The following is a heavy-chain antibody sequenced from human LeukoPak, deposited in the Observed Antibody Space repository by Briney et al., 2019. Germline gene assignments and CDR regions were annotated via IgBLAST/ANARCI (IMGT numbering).Heavy chain of an antibody. CDR3: ARASFQRWLQLGGD. Sequence: GGSLRLSCTASGFTFSTYSMNWVRQAPGKGLEWVSYISSSSSTIYYADSVKGRFTISRDNAKNSLYLQMNSLRDEDTAVYYCARASFQRWLQLGGDWGQGTLVTVSS. D-gene: IGHD5-24*01. CDR1: GFTFSTYS. J-gene: IGHJ4*02. CDR2: ISSSSSTI. V-gene: IGHV3-48*02.